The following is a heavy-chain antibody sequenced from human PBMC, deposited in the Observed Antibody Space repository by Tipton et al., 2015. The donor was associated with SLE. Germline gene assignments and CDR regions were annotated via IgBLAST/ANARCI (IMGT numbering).Heavy chain of an antibody. CDR3: ARGNDILTGYIY. Sequence: TLSLTCTVSGGSISGGSYYWSWIRQPAGKGLEWIGRIYTSGSTNYNPSLKSRVTISVDTSKNQFSLKLSSVTAADTAVYYCARGNDILTGYIYWGQGTLVTVSS. CDR2: IYTSGST. D-gene: IGHD3-9*01. CDR1: GGSISGGSYY. V-gene: IGHV4-61*02. J-gene: IGHJ4*02.